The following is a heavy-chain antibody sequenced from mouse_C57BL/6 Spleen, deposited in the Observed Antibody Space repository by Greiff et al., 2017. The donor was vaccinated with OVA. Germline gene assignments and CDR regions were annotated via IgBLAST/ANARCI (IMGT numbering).Heavy chain of an antibody. D-gene: IGHD1-1*01. CDR3: ASPSTTDY. J-gene: IGHJ2*01. Sequence: VQLQQSGPELVKPGASVKISCKASGYAFSSSWMNWVKQRPGKGLEWIGRIYPGAGDTDYNGKFKGKATLTADKSSSTAYMQLSTLTSEDSAVYFCASPSTTDYWGQGTTLTVSS. CDR1: GYAFSSSW. V-gene: IGHV1-82*01. CDR2: IYPGAGDT.